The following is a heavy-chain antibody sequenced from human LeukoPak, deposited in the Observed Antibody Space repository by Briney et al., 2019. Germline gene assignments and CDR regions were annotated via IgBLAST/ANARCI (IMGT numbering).Heavy chain of an antibody. J-gene: IGHJ4*02. CDR2: TYYRSKWYN. V-gene: IGHV6-1*01. CDR3: ARAEMVRGVIISLDY. Sequence: SQTLSLTCAISGDSVSSNSAAWNWIRQSPSRGLEWLGRTYYRSKWYNDYAVPVKSRITINPDTSKNQLSLQLNSVTPEDTAVYYCARAEMVRGVIISLDYWGQGTLVTVSS. CDR1: GDSVSSNSAA. D-gene: IGHD3-10*01.